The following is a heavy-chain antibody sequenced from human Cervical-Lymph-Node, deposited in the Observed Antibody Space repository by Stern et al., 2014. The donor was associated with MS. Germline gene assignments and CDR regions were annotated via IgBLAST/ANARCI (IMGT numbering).Heavy chain of an antibody. D-gene: IGHD4-11*01. V-gene: IGHV1-46*01. Sequence: VHLVESGAEVKKPGASVKVSCKAFRYTYTSYNIHWVRQAPGQGLEWMGIINPSDGITNYTQKFQGRVTMTRDTSTGTVYMELSSLRSDDTAVYYCAISNSDDYWGQGTLVTVS. CDR1: RYTYTSYN. CDR3: AISNSDDY. J-gene: IGHJ4*02. CDR2: INPSDGIT.